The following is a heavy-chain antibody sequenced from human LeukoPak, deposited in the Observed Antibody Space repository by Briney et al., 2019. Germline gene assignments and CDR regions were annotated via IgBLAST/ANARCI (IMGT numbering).Heavy chain of an antibody. V-gene: IGHV4-38-2*02. J-gene: IGHJ4*02. CDR2: IYHSGST. CDR1: GYSISSGYY. Sequence: PSETLSLTCTVSGYSISSGYYWDWIRQPPGKGLEWIGSIYHSGSTYYNPSLKSRVIISVDTSKNQFSLKLSSVTAADTAVYYCARKSLDIYGYFYWGQGTLVTVSS. D-gene: IGHD5-18*01. CDR3: ARKSLDIYGYFY.